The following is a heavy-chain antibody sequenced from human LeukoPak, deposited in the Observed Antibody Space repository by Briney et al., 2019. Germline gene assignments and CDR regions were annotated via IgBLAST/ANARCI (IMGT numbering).Heavy chain of an antibody. V-gene: IGHV1-24*01. J-gene: IGHJ4*02. CDR3: ATSNVGYGLLSFDY. D-gene: IGHD5-18*01. CDR2: FDPEDGET. CDR1: GYTLTELS. Sequence: ASVKVSCKVSGYTLTELSMHWVRQAPGKGLEWMGGFDPEDGETIYAQKFQGRVTMTEGTSTDTAYMELSSLRSEDTAVYYCATSNVGYGLLSFDYWGQGTLVTVSS.